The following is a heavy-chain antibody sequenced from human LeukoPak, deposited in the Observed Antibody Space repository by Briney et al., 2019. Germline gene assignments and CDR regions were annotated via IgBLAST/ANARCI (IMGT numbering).Heavy chain of an antibody. D-gene: IGHD1-26*01. CDR3: ARASGSYYY. J-gene: IGHJ4*02. V-gene: IGHV4-39*07. CDR1: GGSISSSSYY. Sequence: SETPSLTCTVSGGSISSSSYYWGWIRQPPGKGLEWIGSIYYSGSTYYNPSLKSRVTISVDTSKNQFSLKLSSVTAADTAVYYCARASGSYYYWGQGTLVTVSS. CDR2: IYYSGST.